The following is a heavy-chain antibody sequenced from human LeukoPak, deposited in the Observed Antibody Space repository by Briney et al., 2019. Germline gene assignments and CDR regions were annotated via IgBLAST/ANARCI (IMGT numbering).Heavy chain of an antibody. D-gene: IGHD3-10*02. CDR2: INSDESNT. CDR1: GFTFSTYW. J-gene: IGHJ6*04. Sequence: GGSLRLSCAASGFTFSTYWMHWVRQAPGKGLVWVSHINSDESNTNYADSVKGRFTISRDNAKNSLYLQMNSLRAEDTAVYYCAELGITMIGGVWGKGTTVTISS. V-gene: IGHV3-74*01. CDR3: AELGITMIGGV.